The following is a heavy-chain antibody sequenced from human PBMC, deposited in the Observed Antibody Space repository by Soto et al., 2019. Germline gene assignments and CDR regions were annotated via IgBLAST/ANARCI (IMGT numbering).Heavy chain of an antibody. Sequence: SETQCVTSTVSGASITSGGFYWSLIHQPPGKGLEWIGYIYYSGSTNYNPSLKSRVTISVDTSKNQFSLKLSSVTAADTAVYYCARVRGRLLRFDPWGQGTLVTVSS. CDR3: ARVRGRLLRFDP. D-gene: IGHD2-15*01. CDR1: GASITSGGFY. J-gene: IGHJ5*02. V-gene: IGHV4-30-4*08. CDR2: IYYSGST.